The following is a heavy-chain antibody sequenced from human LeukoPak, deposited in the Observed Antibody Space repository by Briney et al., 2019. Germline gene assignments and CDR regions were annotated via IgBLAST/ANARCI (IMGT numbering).Heavy chain of an antibody. CDR2: ISSSSSYI. V-gene: IGHV3-21*01. J-gene: IGHJ4*02. CDR1: GFTFSSYS. D-gene: IGHD2-2*01. CDR3: ARDPRYCSSTSCKPFDY. Sequence: PGGSLRLSCAASGFTFSSYSMNWVRQAPGKGLEWVSSISSSSSYIYYADSVKGRFTISRDNAKNSLYLQMNSLRAEDTAVYYCARDPRYCSSTSCKPFDYWGQGTLVTVSS.